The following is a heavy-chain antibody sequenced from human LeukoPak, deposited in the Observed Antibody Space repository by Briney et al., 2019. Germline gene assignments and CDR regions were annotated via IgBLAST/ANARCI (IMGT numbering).Heavy chain of an antibody. CDR1: GFTFSSYG. J-gene: IGHJ4*02. CDR3: AKEGSIFGVVIRPYYFDY. D-gene: IGHD3-3*01. V-gene: IGHV3-30*18. Sequence: GGSLRLSCAASGFTFSSYGMHWVRQAPGKGLEWVAVISYDGSNKYYADSVKGRFTISRDNSKNTLYLQMNSLRAEDTAVYYCAKEGSIFGVVIRPYYFDYWGQGTLVTVSS. CDR2: ISYDGSNK.